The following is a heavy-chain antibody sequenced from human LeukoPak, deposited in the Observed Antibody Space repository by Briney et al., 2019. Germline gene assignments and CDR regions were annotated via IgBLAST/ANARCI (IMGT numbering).Heavy chain of an antibody. D-gene: IGHD2-8*01. J-gene: IGHJ5*02. Sequence: SQTLSLTCSIAGDSVSSNEAAWNWIRQSPSRGLEFLGRTYYRSKWYNDYAVSVKGRITITSDTSKNQFSLLLKSVTPKDTAVYYCASTHGPIDHWGQGTLVTVSS. CDR1: GDSVSSNEAA. CDR3: ASTHGPIDH. CDR2: TYYRSKWYN. V-gene: IGHV6-1*01.